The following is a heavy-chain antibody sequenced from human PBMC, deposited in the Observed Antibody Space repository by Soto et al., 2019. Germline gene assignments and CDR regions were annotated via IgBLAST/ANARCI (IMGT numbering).Heavy chain of an antibody. J-gene: IGHJ6*02. CDR3: ARERPVQNYSYGMDV. Sequence: GRSLRLSCAASGFTFSSYEMNWVRQAPGKGLEWVSYISSSGSTIYYADSVKGRFTISRDNAKNSLYLQMNSLRAEDTAVYYCARERPVQNYSYGMDVWGQGTTVTVSS. CDR2: ISSSGSTI. V-gene: IGHV3-48*03. CDR1: GFTFSSYE. D-gene: IGHD1-1*01.